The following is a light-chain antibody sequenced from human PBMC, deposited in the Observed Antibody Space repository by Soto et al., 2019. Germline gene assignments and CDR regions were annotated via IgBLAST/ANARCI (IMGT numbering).Light chain of an antibody. J-gene: IGLJ2*01. CDR1: SGNIVSNY. CDR2: EDD. CDR3: QSYDADILI. Sequence: NFMLTQPHSVSESPGKTVTISCTRSSGNIVSNYVQRYQQRPGSSPTTVIYEDDDRPSGVPDRFSGSIDTSSNSASLTISGLKTEDEADYYCQSYDADILIFGGGTKVTVL. V-gene: IGLV6-57*01.